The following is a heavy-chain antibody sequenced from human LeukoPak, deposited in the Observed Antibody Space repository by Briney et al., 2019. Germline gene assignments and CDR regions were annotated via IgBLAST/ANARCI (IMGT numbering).Heavy chain of an antibody. CDR2: ITRNGGST. Sequence: GGSLRLSCSASGFTFSDYAMHWVRQAPGKGLEYVSAITRNGGSTYSADSVKGRFTISRDNSKNTLYIQMSSLRAEDTAVYYCVNQISGWVYWGHGTLVTVSS. D-gene: IGHD6-19*01. V-gene: IGHV3-64D*06. CDR1: GFTFSDYA. J-gene: IGHJ4*01. CDR3: VNQISGWVY.